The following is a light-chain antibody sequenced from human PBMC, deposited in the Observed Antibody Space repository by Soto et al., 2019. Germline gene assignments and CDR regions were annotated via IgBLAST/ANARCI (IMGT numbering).Light chain of an antibody. CDR1: SSDIGSNP. CDR3: SACHDNIYAPV. V-gene: IGLV1-44*01. CDR2: RDN. J-gene: IGLJ2*01. Sequence: QSVLTQPPSASGTPGQRVAISCSGGSSDIGSNPVNWYLHLPGAAPKLLIYRDNQRPSGVPDRFSGSKSGTSASLTISGLQSYYYPYYFCSACHDNIYAPVFRAGTKLPLL.